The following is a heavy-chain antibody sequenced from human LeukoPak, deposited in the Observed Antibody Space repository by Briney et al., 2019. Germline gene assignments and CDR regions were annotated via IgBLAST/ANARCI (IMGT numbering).Heavy chain of an antibody. J-gene: IGHJ2*01. CDR3: ARWTPTYGDHYYWYFDL. V-gene: IGHV3-74*03. CDR1: GFTFSDYN. D-gene: IGHD4-17*01. Sequence: GGSLRLSCAASGFTFSDYNLGWARQAPGKGLVWVSHISGDGSDTKYADSVKGRFTISRDNAKSTMYLQMNSLRAEDTAVYYCARWTPTYGDHYYWYFDLCGRGTLVTVSA. CDR2: ISGDGSDT.